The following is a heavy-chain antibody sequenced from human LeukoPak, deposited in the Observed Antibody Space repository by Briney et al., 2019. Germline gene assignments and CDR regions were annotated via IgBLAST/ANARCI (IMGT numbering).Heavy chain of an antibody. Sequence: SETLSLTCTVSGGSIGSYYWSWIRQPPGKGLEWIGYIYYSGSTNYNPSLKSRVTISVDTSKNQFSLKLSSVTAADTAVYYCARGYCSGGSCYSHFDYWGQGTLVTVSS. CDR1: GGSIGSYY. J-gene: IGHJ4*02. CDR2: IYYSGST. D-gene: IGHD2-15*01. V-gene: IGHV4-59*01. CDR3: ARGYCSGGSCYSHFDY.